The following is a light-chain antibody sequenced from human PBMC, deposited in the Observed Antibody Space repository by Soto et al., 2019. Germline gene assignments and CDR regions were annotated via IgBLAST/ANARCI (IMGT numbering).Light chain of an antibody. Sequence: VLTQSPATLSLSPGERATLSCRASENVRTFVDWYQQKPGQAPRLLIYGASNRATDIPARFSGSGSGTDFTLTISNREPEDFAVYYCQQWARSPRTFGRGTTVEIK. CDR1: ENVRTF. CDR3: QQWARSPRT. V-gene: IGKV3-11*01. CDR2: GAS. J-gene: IGKJ1*01.